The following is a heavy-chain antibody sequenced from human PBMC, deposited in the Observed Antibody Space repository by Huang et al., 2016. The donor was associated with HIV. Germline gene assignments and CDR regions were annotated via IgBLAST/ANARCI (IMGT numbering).Heavy chain of an antibody. V-gene: IGHV3-9*01. CDR3: AKTGGGKYWGDAFDI. CDR1: GFTFDHYG. D-gene: IGHD3-16*01. Sequence: EVQLVESGGGLVQPGRSLRLSCAASGFTFDHYGMHWVRQAPWEGLEWVSCISWNSGSIHYADSVKGRFTISRDNAKNSLYLQMNSLRAEDTALYYCAKTGGGKYWGDAFDIWGQGTMVTVSS. CDR2: ISWNSGSI. J-gene: IGHJ3*02.